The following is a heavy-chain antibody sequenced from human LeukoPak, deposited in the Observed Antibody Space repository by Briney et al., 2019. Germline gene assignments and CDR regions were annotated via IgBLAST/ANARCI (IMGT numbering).Heavy chain of an antibody. Sequence: SETLSLTCIVSAYSISSDYYWGWLRQPPGKRLEWIGSIYHSGGTYYNPSLKSRVIISLDTSKNEFSLKLSSVTAADTAVYYCARGYFDSTGYTRHFDYWGPGALVTVSS. CDR3: ARGYFDSTGYTRHFDY. CDR2: IYHSGGT. CDR1: AYSISSDYY. V-gene: IGHV4-38-2*02. D-gene: IGHD3-22*01. J-gene: IGHJ4*02.